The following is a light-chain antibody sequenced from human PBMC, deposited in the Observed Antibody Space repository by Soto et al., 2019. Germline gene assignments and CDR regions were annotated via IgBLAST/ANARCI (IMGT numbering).Light chain of an antibody. V-gene: IGLV7-43*01. CDR3: LLYFGGSRDVV. Sequence: QAVVTQEPSLTVSPGGTVTLTCAASTGAVTSRSYPSWFQQKPGQAPRALIYSTSDKYSWTPARFSGSLLGGKAALTLSAAQPEDEADYYCLLYFGGSRDVVFGGGTKVTVL. J-gene: IGLJ2*01. CDR1: TGAVTSRSY. CDR2: STS.